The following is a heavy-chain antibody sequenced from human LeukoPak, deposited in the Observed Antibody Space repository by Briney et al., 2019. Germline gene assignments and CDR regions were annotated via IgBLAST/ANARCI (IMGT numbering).Heavy chain of an antibody. V-gene: IGHV4-34*01. CDR1: GGSFSGYY. Sequence: PSETLSLTCAVYGGSFSGYYWSWIRQPPGKGLEWIGEINHSGSTNYNPSLKSRVTISVDTSKNQFSLKLSSVTAADTAVYYRARDLRNPQLYGSGFDPWGQGTLVTVSS. D-gene: IGHD3-10*01. CDR2: INHSGST. J-gene: IGHJ5*02. CDR3: ARDLRNPQLYGSGFDP.